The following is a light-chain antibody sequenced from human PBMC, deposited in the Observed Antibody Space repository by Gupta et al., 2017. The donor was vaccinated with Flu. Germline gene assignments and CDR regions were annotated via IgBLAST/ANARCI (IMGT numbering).Light chain of an antibody. CDR1: TSSFGAHSN. V-gene: IGLV1-40*01. CDR3: QSYDSGLTGSRV. CDR2: GKD. Sequence: QSVLTQPPSVSRAPGQRVTISSTVSTSSFGAHSNVHWYHQLPERAPNLLLYGKDNRPSGVPNRFSGSNSGATASLAITGLQAEEEAYYYCQSYDSGLTGSRVFGGGTKLTVL. J-gene: IGLJ3*02.